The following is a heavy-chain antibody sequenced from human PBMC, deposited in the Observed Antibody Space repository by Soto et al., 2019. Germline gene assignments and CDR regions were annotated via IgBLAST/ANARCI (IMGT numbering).Heavy chain of an antibody. CDR3: ARSRHGIAV. J-gene: IGHJ6*02. Sequence: TPSLPWPFAGVSVGVLGDWWRFVRQHPGKGLEWIGYIYYSGSTYYNPSLKSRFTISVDTSKNQFSLKLSSVTASDAALSSCARSRHGIAVRSHWT. V-gene: IGHV4-31*02. CDR1: GVSVGVLGDW. CDR2: IYYSGST.